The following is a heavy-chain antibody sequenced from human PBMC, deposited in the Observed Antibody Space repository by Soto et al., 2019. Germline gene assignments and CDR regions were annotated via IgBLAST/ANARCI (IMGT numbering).Heavy chain of an antibody. D-gene: IGHD3-3*01. CDR1: GFTFSSCA. CDR2: IIDSGGST. J-gene: IGHJ6*02. V-gene: IGHV3-23*01. Sequence: EVQLLESGGGLVQPGGSLRLSCAASGFTFSSCAMGWVRQAPGKGLEWVSDIIDSGGSTYYADSVKGRFTISRDNSKRTQDLQMNCMRAEDTAVYDCAKGSGYYYYYGVHVWGQGTTGTVSS. CDR3: AKGSGYYYYYGVHV.